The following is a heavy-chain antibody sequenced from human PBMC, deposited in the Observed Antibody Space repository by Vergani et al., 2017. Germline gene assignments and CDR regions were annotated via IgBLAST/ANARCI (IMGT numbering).Heavy chain of an antibody. D-gene: IGHD6-19*01. CDR2: IGGSGGDT. CDR1: GFTFSSYA. CDR3: ASHIEVAARGLGDV. V-gene: IGHV3-23*04. Sequence: EVQLVESGGGLVKPGGSLRLSCAASGFTFSSYAMTWVRQAPGKGLEWVSAIGGSGGDTYYADSVKGRFTISRDNSKNTLSLQMNSLRAEDTAVYYCASHIEVAARGLGDVWGKGTTVTVSS. J-gene: IGHJ6*04.